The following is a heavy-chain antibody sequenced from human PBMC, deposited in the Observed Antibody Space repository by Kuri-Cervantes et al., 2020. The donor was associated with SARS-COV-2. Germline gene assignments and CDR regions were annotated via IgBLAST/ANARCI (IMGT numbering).Heavy chain of an antibody. CDR3: AKDFVYYYDSSGYLFDY. CDR1: GFTFSSYA. J-gene: IGHJ4*02. V-gene: IGHV3-23*01. Sequence: GGSLSLSCAASGFTFSSYAMRRVRQAPGQGLEWVSAISGSGGSTYYADSVKGRFTISRDNSKNTLYLQMNSLRAEDTAVYYCAKDFVYYYDSSGYLFDYWGQGTLVTVSS. D-gene: IGHD3-22*01. CDR2: ISGSGGST.